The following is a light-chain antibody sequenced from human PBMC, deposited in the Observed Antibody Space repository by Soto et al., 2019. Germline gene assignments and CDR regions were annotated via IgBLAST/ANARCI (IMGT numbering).Light chain of an antibody. CDR3: QSYDISLSGAV. Sequence: QSVLTQPPSVSGAPGQRVTISCTGRSSNIGAGYDVNWYQQLPGTAPKLLIYGNSNRPSGVPDRFSGSKSGTSASLAITGLQAEDEADYYCQSYDISLSGAVFGGGTKVTVL. V-gene: IGLV1-40*01. J-gene: IGLJ2*01. CDR2: GNS. CDR1: SSNIGAGYD.